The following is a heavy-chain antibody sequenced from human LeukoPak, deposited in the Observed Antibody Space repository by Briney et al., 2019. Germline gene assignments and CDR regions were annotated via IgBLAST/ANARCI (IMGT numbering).Heavy chain of an antibody. Sequence: GGSLRLSCTTSGFTFGDSAMSWVRQAPGKGLEWLGFIRSAQYGGTTEYVASVRGRFTISRDGSKSIAYLQMNSLKSEDTAVYYCTREVGTRSPYWGQGTLVTVSS. CDR3: TREVGTRSPY. D-gene: IGHD2-8*01. J-gene: IGHJ4*02. CDR1: GFTFGDSA. V-gene: IGHV3-49*04. CDR2: IRSAQYGGTT.